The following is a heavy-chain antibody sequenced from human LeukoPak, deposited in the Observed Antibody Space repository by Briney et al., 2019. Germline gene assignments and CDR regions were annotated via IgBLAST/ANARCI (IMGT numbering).Heavy chain of an antibody. V-gene: IGHV4-39*01. CDR2: IYYSGST. Sequence: PSETLSLTCTVSGGSISSSSYYWGWIRQPPGKGLEWIGSIYYSGSTYYNPSLKSRVTISVDTSKNQFSLKLSSVTAADTAVYYCARKQQLVAPFDYWGQGTLVTVSS. CDR1: GGSISSSSYY. D-gene: IGHD6-13*01. J-gene: IGHJ4*02. CDR3: ARKQQLVAPFDY.